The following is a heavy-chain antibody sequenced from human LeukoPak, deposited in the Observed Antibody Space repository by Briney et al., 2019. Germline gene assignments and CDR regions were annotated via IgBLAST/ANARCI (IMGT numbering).Heavy chain of an antibody. D-gene: IGHD3-22*01. CDR1: GVSVSSGSYY. V-gene: IGHV4-61*01. Sequence: SETLSLTCTVSGVSVSSGSYYWSWIRQPPGKGLEWIGYIYYSGSTNYNPSLKSRVTISVDTSKNQFSLKLSSVTAADTAVYYCARDGLGDSSGYYPNWFDPWGQGTLVTVSS. CDR2: IYYSGST. J-gene: IGHJ5*02. CDR3: ARDGLGDSSGYYPNWFDP.